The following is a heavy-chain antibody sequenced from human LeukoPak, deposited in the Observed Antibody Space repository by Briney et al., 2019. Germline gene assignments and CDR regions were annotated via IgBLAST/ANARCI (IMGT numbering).Heavy chain of an antibody. V-gene: IGHV1-2*02. CDR2: INPNSGGT. CDR3: ARGETTVTVESLDFDY. Sequence: GASVKVSCKASGYTFTGYYMHWVRQAPGQGLEWMGWINPNSGGTNYAQKFQGRVTMTRDTSISTAYMELSRLRSDDTAVYYCARGETTVTVESLDFDYWGQGTLVTVSS. CDR1: GYTFTGYY. J-gene: IGHJ4*02. D-gene: IGHD4-11*01.